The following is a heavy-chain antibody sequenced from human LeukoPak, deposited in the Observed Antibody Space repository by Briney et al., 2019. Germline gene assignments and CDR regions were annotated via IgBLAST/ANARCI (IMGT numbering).Heavy chain of an antibody. CDR3: ESHYYDSSGYYYGFDY. V-gene: IGHV1-69*13. D-gene: IGHD3-22*01. CDR1: GGTFSSYA. CDR2: IIPIFGTA. Sequence: SVKVSCKASGGTFSSYAISWVRQAPGQGLEWMGGIIPIFGTANYAQKFQGRVTITADESTSTAYMELSSLRSEDTAVYYCESHYYDSSGYYYGFDYWGQETLVTVS. J-gene: IGHJ4*02.